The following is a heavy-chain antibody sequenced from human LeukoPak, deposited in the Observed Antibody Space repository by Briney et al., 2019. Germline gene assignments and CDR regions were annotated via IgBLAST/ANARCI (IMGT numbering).Heavy chain of an antibody. V-gene: IGHV3-7*01. Sequence: GGTLRLSCAASGFTFSSYGMSWVRQAPGKGLEWVANIKQDGSEKYYVDSVKGRFTISRDNAKNSLYLQMNSLRAEDTAVYYCARGNGDYDYWGQGTLVTVSS. CDR2: IKQDGSEK. J-gene: IGHJ4*02. CDR3: ARGNGDYDY. D-gene: IGHD4-17*01. CDR1: GFTFSSYG.